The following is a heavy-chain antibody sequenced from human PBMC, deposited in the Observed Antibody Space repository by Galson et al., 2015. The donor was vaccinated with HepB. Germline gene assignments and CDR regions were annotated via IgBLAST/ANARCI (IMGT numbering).Heavy chain of an antibody. D-gene: IGHD3-16*01. CDR1: GFTFSSYG. CDR2: IRYDGSNK. J-gene: IGHJ6*02. Sequence: SLRLSCAASGFTFSSYGMHWVRQAPGKGLEWVAFIRYDGSNKYYADSVKGRFTISRDNSKNTLYLQMNSLRAEDTAVYYCAKDPTFGWSGQRTDYYYYYGMDVWGQGTTVTVSS. V-gene: IGHV3-30*02. CDR3: AKDPTFGWSGQRTDYYYYYGMDV.